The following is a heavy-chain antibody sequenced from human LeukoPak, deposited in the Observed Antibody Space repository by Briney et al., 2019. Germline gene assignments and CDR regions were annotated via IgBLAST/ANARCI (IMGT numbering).Heavy chain of an antibody. CDR2: ISAYNGNT. D-gene: IGHD1-26*01. CDR3: ARGVGAYNWFDP. J-gene: IGHJ5*02. CDR1: GYTFTSYG. Sequence: ASVKVSCKASGYTFTSYGISWVRQAPGQGLEWMGWISAYNGNTNYAQKLQGRVTMTRNTAINTAYMELSSLRSEDTAVYYCARGVGAYNWFDPWGQGTLVTVSS. V-gene: IGHV1-18*01.